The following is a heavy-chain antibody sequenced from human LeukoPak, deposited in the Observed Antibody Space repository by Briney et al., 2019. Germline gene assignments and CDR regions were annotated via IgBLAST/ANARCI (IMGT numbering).Heavy chain of an antibody. D-gene: IGHD6-13*01. Sequence: ASVKVSCKASGYTFTSYGISWVRQAPGQGLEWMGWISAYNGNTNYAQKLQGRVTMTTDTSTSTAYMELRSLRSDNTAVYYCARNIAAASWVDYWGQGTLVTVSS. J-gene: IGHJ4*02. CDR3: ARNIAAASWVDY. V-gene: IGHV1-18*04. CDR1: GYTFTSYG. CDR2: ISAYNGNT.